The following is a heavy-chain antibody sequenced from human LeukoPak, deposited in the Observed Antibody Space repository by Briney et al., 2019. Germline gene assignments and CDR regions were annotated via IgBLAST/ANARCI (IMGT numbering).Heavy chain of an antibody. CDR1: GFTFSSYA. V-gene: IGHV3-23*01. CDR2: ISGSGGST. D-gene: IGHD3-3*01. Sequence: PGGSLRLSCAASGFTFSSYAMTWVRQAPGKGLEWVSAISGSGGSTYYAASVKGRFTISRDNSKNTLYLQMNSLRAEDTAVYYCAKDKITIFGVVLNYWGQGTLVTVSS. CDR3: AKDKITIFGVVLNY. J-gene: IGHJ4*02.